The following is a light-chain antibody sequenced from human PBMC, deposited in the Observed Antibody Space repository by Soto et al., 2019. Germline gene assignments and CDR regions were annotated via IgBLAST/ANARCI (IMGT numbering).Light chain of an antibody. V-gene: IGKV3-15*01. CDR3: QQYNNLPRT. CDR1: QSVSSN. CDR2: GAS. Sequence: EIVMTQSPATLSVSPGERATLSCRASQSVSSNLAWYQQKPGQAPRLLSYGASTRATGIPARFSGSGSGTEFTLTISSLQSEDFAVYYCQQYNNLPRTFGQGTKVEIK. J-gene: IGKJ1*01.